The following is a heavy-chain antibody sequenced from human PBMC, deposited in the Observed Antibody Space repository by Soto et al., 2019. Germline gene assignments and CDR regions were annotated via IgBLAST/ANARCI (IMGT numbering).Heavy chain of an antibody. CDR3: SSSPKLGYCSGGSCHSG. V-gene: IGHV4-30-4*01. Sequence: QVQLQESGPGLVKPSQTLSLTCTVSGGSISSGDYYWSWIRQPPGKGLEWIGYIYYSGSTYYNPXLKSRVTIAVDXSXTXXSLKLSSVTAADTAVYYCSSSPKLGYCSGGSCHSGWGQGTLVTVSS. CDR2: IYYSGST. J-gene: IGHJ4*02. D-gene: IGHD2-15*01. CDR1: GGSISSGDYY.